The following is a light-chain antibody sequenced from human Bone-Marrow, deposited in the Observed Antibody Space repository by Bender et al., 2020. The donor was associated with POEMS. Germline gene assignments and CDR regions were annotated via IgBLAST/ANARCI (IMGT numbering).Light chain of an antibody. CDR1: RSDLRDFEY. Sequence: QSALTQPASVSGSPGQSITISCTGSRSDLRDFEYVSWYQQYPGAAPKLILYDFSHRPSGVSNRFSGSRSGNMASLTVSGLQADDEAHYYCSSDADSGVLFGGGTRLTVL. CDR2: DFS. CDR3: SSDADSGVL. J-gene: IGLJ2*01. V-gene: IGLV2-14*03.